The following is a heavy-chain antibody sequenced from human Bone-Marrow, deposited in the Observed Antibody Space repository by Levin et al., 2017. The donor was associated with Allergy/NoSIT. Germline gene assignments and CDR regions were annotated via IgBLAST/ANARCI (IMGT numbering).Heavy chain of an antibody. V-gene: IGHV3-30*18. CDR1: GFTLSSYG. CDR3: AKDRGAYHNWNEAFDI. Sequence: GESLKISCAASGFTLSSYGMHWVRQAPGKGLEWVAVISYDGSNKYYADSVKGRFTISRDNSKNTLYLQMNSLRAEDTAVYYCAKDRGAYHNWNEAFDIWGQGTMVTVSS. CDR2: ISYDGSNK. D-gene: IGHD1-20*01. J-gene: IGHJ3*02.